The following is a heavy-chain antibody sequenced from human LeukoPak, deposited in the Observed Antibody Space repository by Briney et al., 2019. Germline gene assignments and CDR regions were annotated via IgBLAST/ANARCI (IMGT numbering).Heavy chain of an antibody. D-gene: IGHD3-10*01. V-gene: IGHV3-23*01. CDR1: GFPFSAYS. J-gene: IGHJ4*02. Sequence: GGSLRLSCAGSGFPFSAYSLTWVRQAPGKGLEWVSAISNGGGGTYYADAVEGRFTISRDNSKNTVFLQMDSLRAEDTAVYYCAKDAVAPGSSGDYFDYWGLGTLVTVSS. CDR3: AKDAVAPGSSGDYFDY. CDR2: ISNGGGGT.